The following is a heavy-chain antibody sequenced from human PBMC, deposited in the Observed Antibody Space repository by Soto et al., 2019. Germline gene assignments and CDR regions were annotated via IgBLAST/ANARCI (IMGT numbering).Heavy chain of an antibody. CDR3: ARTYYYDSSGYYRARDWSDP. V-gene: IGHV4-4*02. J-gene: IGHJ5*02. Sequence: SETLSLTCAVSGGSISSSNWWSWVRQPPGKGLEWIGEIYHSGSTNYNPSLKSRVTISVDKSKNQFSLKLSSVTAADTAVYYCARTYYYDSSGYYRARDWSDPWGQGTLVTVSS. CDR1: GGSISSSNW. D-gene: IGHD3-22*01. CDR2: IYHSGST.